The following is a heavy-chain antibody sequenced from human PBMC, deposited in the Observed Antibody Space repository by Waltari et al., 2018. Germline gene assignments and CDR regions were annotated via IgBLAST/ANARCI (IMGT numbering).Heavy chain of an antibody. CDR2: INPNSGGT. CDR3: ARGPGRTGTYLANWFDP. Sequence: QVQLVQSGAEVKKPGASVKVSCKASGYTFTGYYMHWVRQSPGQGLEWMGRINPNSGGTNYAQKFQGRVTMTRDTSISTAYMELSRLISDDTAVYYCARGPGRTGTYLANWFDPWGQGTLVTVSS. J-gene: IGHJ5*02. V-gene: IGHV1-2*06. CDR1: GYTFTGYY. D-gene: IGHD1-1*01.